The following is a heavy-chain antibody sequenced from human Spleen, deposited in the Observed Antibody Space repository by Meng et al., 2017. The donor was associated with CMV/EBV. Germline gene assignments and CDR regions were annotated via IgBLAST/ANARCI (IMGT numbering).Heavy chain of an antibody. CDR2: IYYSGST. CDR3: ARRSYSYYGMDV. J-gene: IGHJ6*02. Sequence: SETLSLTCTVSGGSISNYYWTWVRQPPGKGLEYIGYIYYSGSTNHNPSLKSRVTISVDRSENQFSLKLSSVTAADTAVYYCARRSYSYYGMDVWGPGSTVTVSS. D-gene: IGHD2-21*01. V-gene: IGHV4-59*01. CDR1: GGSISNYY.